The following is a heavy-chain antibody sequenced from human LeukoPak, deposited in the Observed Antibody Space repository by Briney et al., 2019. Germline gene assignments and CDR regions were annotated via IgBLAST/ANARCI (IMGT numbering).Heavy chain of an antibody. CDR1: GGSISSSSYY. CDR3: ARRPLRNSPRAYNYYGSGSNNWFDP. D-gene: IGHD3-10*01. CDR2: IYYSGST. V-gene: IGHV4-39*07. Sequence: SSETLSLTCTVSGGSISSSSYYWGWIRQPPGKGLEWIGSIYYSGSTYYNPSLKSRVTISVDTSKNQFSLKLSSVTAADTAVYYCARRPLRNSPRAYNYYGSGSNNWFDPWGQGTLVTVSS. J-gene: IGHJ5*02.